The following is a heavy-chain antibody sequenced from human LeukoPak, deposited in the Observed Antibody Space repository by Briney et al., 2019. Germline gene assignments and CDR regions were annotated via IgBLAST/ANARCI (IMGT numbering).Heavy chain of an antibody. Sequence: SVKVSCKASGGTFSSYAISWVRQAPGQGLEWMGGIIPIFGTANYAQKFQGRVTITTDESTSTAYMELSSLRSEDTAVYYCARTYSSSKRGYYYYYMDVWGKGTTVTVSS. CDR1: GGTFSSYA. CDR2: IIPIFGTA. J-gene: IGHJ6*03. V-gene: IGHV1-69*05. D-gene: IGHD6-6*01. CDR3: ARTYSSSKRGYYYYYMDV.